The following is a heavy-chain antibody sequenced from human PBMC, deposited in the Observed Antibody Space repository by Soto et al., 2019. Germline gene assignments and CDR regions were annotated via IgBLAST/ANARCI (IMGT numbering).Heavy chain of an antibody. V-gene: IGHV5-51*01. CDR2: IYPGDSDT. CDR1: GYSFTNYW. J-gene: IGHJ6*02. CDR3: ARQRYDTTSYVVYYCGMDV. Sequence: PGESLKISCKGSGYSFTNYWIGWVRQMPGKGLEWLGIIYPGDSDTRYSPSFQGQVTISADKSISTAYLQWSSLKASDTAMYYCARQRYDTTSYVVYYCGMDVWGQGTTVTVSS. D-gene: IGHD3-22*01.